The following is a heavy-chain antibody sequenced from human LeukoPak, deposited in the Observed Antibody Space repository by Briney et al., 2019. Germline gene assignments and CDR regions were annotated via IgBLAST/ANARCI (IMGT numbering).Heavy chain of an antibody. Sequence: GGSLRLSCAASGFSFSNYSMNWVRQAPGKGLQWVSLISSSSSYIYYADSVKGRFTISRDNAKNSLYLQMNSLRAEDTAVYYCARCRNGYRNDVFDIWGQGTMVTVSS. J-gene: IGHJ3*02. CDR3: ARCRNGYRNDVFDI. CDR1: GFSFSNYS. CDR2: ISSSSSYI. D-gene: IGHD5-24*01. V-gene: IGHV3-21*01.